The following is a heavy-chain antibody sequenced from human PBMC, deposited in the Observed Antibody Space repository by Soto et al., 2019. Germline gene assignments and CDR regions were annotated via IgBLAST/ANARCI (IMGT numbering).Heavy chain of an antibody. CDR2: ISGSGGST. V-gene: IGHV3-23*01. Sequence: GESLKISCAASGFTFSSYAMSWVRQAPGKGLEWVSAISGSGGSTYYADSVKGRFTISRDNSKNTLYLQMNSLRAEDTAVYYCAKDHWNYPNSFDYWGQGTLVTVSS. J-gene: IGHJ4*02. D-gene: IGHD1-7*01. CDR3: AKDHWNYPNSFDY. CDR1: GFTFSSYA.